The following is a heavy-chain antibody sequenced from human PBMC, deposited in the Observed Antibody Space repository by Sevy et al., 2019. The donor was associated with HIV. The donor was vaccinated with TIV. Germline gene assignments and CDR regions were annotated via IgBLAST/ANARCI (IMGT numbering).Heavy chain of an antibody. CDR3: AKDGPIGYCSSTSCYTDAFDI. D-gene: IGHD2-2*02. CDR2: ISGSGGRT. V-gene: IGHV3-23*01. Sequence: GGSLRLSCAASGFTFSSYAMSWVRQAPGKGLEWVSAISGSGGRTYYADSVKGRFTISRDNSKNTLYLQMNSLRAEDTAVDYCAKDGPIGYCSSTSCYTDAFDIWGQGTMVTVSS. CDR1: GFTFSSYA. J-gene: IGHJ3*02.